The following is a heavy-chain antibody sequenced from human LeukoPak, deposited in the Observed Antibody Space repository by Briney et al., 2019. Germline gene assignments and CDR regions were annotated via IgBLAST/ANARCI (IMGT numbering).Heavy chain of an antibody. CDR1: GGSISSSSYY. J-gene: IGHJ4*02. V-gene: IGHV4-61*02. CDR3: ARDGYGFWSGYYKFDY. D-gene: IGHD3-3*01. Sequence: SETLSLTCTVSGGSISSSSYYCGWIRQPAGKGLEWIGRIYASGDTTYNPSLKSRVSISIDTSKNQFSLKLTSVTAADTAVYYCARDGYGFWSGYYKFDYWGPGSLVTVSS. CDR2: IYASGDT.